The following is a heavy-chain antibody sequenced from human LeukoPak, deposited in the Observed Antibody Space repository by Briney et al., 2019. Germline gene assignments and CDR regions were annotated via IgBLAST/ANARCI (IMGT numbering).Heavy chain of an antibody. J-gene: IGHJ4*02. CDR1: GGSISSYY. V-gene: IGHV4-4*07. D-gene: IGHD4-17*01. Sequence: SETLSLTCTASGGSISSYYWNWIRQPAGKGLEWIGRMYMSGSTNYNPSLKSRVTMSLDTSTNQVSLMLSSVTAADTAVYYCARERSTTVNTYYFDSWGQGTLVSVSS. CDR2: MYMSGST. CDR3: ARERSTTVNTYYFDS.